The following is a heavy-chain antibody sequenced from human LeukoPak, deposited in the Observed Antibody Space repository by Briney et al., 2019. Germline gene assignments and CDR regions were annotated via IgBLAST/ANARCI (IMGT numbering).Heavy chain of an antibody. D-gene: IGHD6-13*01. CDR3: ARERYSSSWRSFDY. J-gene: IGHJ4*02. Sequence: SVKDSCKASGGTFSSYATSWVRQAPGQGLEWMGGLIPIFGTANYAQKFQGRVTITADKSTSTAYMELSSLRSEDTAVYYCARERYSSSWRSFDYWGQGTLLTVSS. CDR1: GGTFSSYA. CDR2: LIPIFGTA. V-gene: IGHV1-69*06.